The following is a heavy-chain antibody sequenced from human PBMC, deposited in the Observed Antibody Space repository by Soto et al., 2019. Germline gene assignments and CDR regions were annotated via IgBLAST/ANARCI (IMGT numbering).Heavy chain of an antibody. V-gene: IGHV4-59*08. CDR1: GGSISSYY. D-gene: IGHD6-19*01. Sequence: QVQLQESGPGLVKPSETLSLTCTVSGGSISSYYWSWIRQPPGKGLEWIGYIYYSGCTNYNPPPNSRVTLSVDTFKNQFSLKLSCVAAGDEVVYYCASHKGEEFKSGWYRVIDAFDIWGRGTMVTVSS. J-gene: IGHJ3*02. CDR3: ASHKGEEFKSGWYRVIDAFDI. CDR2: IYYSGCT.